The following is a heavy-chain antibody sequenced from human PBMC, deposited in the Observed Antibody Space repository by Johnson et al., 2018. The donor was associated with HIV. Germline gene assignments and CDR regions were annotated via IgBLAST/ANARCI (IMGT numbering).Heavy chain of an antibody. CDR1: GFTFSSAA. Sequence: QVQLVESGGGVVQPGRSLRLSCAASGFTFSSAAMHWVRQDPGKGLEWVAIISNTGSTYYADSVKGRFTISRDHYKKTLYLQMNSLRAEDTAVYYCAKRLTYANSLDAFDIWGQGTMVTVSS. V-gene: IGHV3-30-3*02. D-gene: IGHD3-16*01. CDR3: AKRLTYANSLDAFDI. CDR2: ISNTGST. J-gene: IGHJ3*02.